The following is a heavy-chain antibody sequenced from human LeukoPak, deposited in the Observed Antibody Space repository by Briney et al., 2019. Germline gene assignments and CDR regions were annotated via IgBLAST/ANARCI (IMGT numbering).Heavy chain of an antibody. Sequence: ASVKVSCKASGYTFTSYAMNWVRQAPGQGLEWMGWINTNTGNPTYAQGFTGRFVFSLDTSVSTAYLQISSLKAEDTAVYYCARDTEGIVVVTAITPGGDAFDIWGQGTMVTVSS. CDR2: INTNTGNP. V-gene: IGHV7-4-1*02. CDR1: GYTFTSYA. D-gene: IGHD2-21*02. CDR3: ARDTEGIVVVTAITPGGDAFDI. J-gene: IGHJ3*02.